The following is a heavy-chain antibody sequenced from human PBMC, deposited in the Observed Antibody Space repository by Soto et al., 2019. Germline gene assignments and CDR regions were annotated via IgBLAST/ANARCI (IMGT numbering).Heavy chain of an antibody. CDR3: ARGAFGAYYFDS. J-gene: IGHJ4*02. V-gene: IGHV3-74*01. CDR1: GFTFRSYG. D-gene: IGHD3-3*01. CDR2: IKGDESST. Sequence: GGSLRLSCAASGFTFRSYGMHWVRQAPGKGLEWVSRIKGDESSTNYADSVKGRFTISRDNAKNTFYLQMNSLRAEDTAVYYCARGAFGAYYFDSWGQGTLVTVSS.